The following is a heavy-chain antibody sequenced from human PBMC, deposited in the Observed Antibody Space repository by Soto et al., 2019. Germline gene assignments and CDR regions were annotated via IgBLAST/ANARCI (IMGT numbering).Heavy chain of an antibody. CDR2: INPNSGGT. Sequence: QVQPVQSGAEVKKPGASVKVSCKASGYTFTGYYMHWVRQAPGQGLEWMGWINPNSGGTNYAQKFQGRVTMTRDTSISTAYMELSRLRSDDTAVYYCARSSRRYDFWSGYSGMDVWGQGTTVTVSS. CDR3: ARSSRRYDFWSGYSGMDV. V-gene: IGHV1-2*02. J-gene: IGHJ6*02. CDR1: GYTFTGYY. D-gene: IGHD3-3*01.